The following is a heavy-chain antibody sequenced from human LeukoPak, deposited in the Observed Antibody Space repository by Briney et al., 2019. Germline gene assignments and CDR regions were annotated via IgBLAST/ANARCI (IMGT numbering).Heavy chain of an antibody. CDR1: GFTFSSYA. V-gene: IGHV3-23*01. D-gene: IGHD3-10*01. CDR3: AKAHVPTMIRGVVSSD. J-gene: IGHJ4*02. CDR2: ISPSGGVT. Sequence: GGSLRLSCAASGFTFSSYAMSWVRQAPGKGLEWVSTISPSGGVTFYSDSVRGRFTISRDYSKDTLFLQMNSLRAEDTALYYCAKAHVPTMIRGVVSSDWGQGTLVTVSS.